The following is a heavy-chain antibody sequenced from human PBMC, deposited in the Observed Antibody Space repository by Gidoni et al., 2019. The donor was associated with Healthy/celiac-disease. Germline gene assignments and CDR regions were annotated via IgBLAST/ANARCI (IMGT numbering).Heavy chain of an antibody. D-gene: IGHD6-19*01. V-gene: IGHV3-23*04. CDR1: GFPFSSYA. CDR2: ISGSGGST. CDR3: AKEGTAVAGTGAFDI. J-gene: IGHJ3*02. Sequence: EVPLVESGGGLVQPGGSLSLSCSASGFPFSSYALSWVRQAPGKGLEWVSAISGSGGSTYYADSVKGRFTISRDNSKNTLYLQMNSLRAEDTAVYYCAKEGTAVAGTGAFDIWGQGTMVTVSS.